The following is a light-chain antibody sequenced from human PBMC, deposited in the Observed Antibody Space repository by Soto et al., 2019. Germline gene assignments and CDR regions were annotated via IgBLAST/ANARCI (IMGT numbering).Light chain of an antibody. V-gene: IGKV3-15*01. CDR2: SSS. Sequence: EIVMTQSPATLSVSPGDSATLSCRASQSVTSNLAWYQHKPGQAPRLLIYSSSTRAAGIPARFGGSGSGTEFTFSISSLQSEDFAVYYCQQYGSSPMTFGQGTRLEIK. CDR3: QQYGSSPMT. J-gene: IGKJ5*01. CDR1: QSVTSN.